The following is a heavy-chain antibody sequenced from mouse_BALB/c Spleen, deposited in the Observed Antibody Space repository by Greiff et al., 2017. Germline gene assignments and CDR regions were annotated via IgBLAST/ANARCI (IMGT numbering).Heavy chain of an antibody. Sequence: EVKLVESGGGLVKPGGSLKLSCAASGFTFSSYAMSWVRQTPEKRLEWVATISSGGSYTYYPDSVKGRFTISRDNAKNTLYLQMSSLRSEDTAMYYCVRYGSSYGYFDVWGAGTTVTVSS. CDR3: VRYGSSYGYFDV. CDR1: GFTFSSYA. V-gene: IGHV5-9-3*01. D-gene: IGHD1-1*01. J-gene: IGHJ1*01. CDR2: ISSGGSYT.